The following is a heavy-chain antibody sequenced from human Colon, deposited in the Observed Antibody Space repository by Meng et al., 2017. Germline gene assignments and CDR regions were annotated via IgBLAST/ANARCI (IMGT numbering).Heavy chain of an antibody. V-gene: IGHV4-4*02. CDR2: ISQSGTT. Sequence: QVQRTESGPGLVKPSGTLSLTCAVSSGSISSSNWWSWVRQPPGKGLEWIGEISQSGTTYYNPSLKSRVTITGDWSKNQFSLNLNSVTAADTALYYCVGQGMTSYSWGYWGQGTLVTVSS. D-gene: IGHD3-9*01. CDR3: VGQGMTSYSWGY. CDR1: SGSISSSNW. J-gene: IGHJ4*02.